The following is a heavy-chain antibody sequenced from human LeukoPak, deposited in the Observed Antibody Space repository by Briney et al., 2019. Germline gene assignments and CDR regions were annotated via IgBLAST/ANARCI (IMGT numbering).Heavy chain of an antibody. CDR3: AKEDGDFFLPFDY. Sequence: GGSLRLSCVPSAFTFRNYAMSWVRQAPGKGLQWVSAIVGSGGGTYYADSVKGRFTISRDNSKNTVYLQMNSLRAEDTAVYYCAKEDGDFFLPFDYWGQGTLVTVSS. CDR2: IVGSGGGT. J-gene: IGHJ4*02. D-gene: IGHD4-17*01. V-gene: IGHV3-23*01. CDR1: AFTFRNYA.